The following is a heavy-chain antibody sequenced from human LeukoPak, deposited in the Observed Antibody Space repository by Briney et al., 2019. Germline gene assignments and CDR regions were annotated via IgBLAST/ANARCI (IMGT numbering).Heavy chain of an antibody. CDR3: ARASQKYNWFDP. CDR1: GYTFTGYY. CDR2: INPNSGAT. Sequence: GASVKVSCKASGYTFTGYYMHWVRQAPGQGLEWMGRINPNSGATNYAQKFQGRVTMTRDTSISTAYMELSRLRSDDTAVYYCARASQKYNWFDPWGQGTLVTVSS. J-gene: IGHJ5*02. V-gene: IGHV1-2*06.